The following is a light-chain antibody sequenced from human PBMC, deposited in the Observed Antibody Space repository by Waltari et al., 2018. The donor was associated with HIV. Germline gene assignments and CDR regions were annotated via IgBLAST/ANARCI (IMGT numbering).Light chain of an antibody. CDR3: QQYTTTWT. CDR2: EAS. Sequence: IQMTQSPSTLSAFVGDRVTITCRASQSISKWLAWYQQKPGQAPKVLIYEASRLKSEVPSRCSGSGSGTEFSLTISSLQPEDFATYYCQQYTTTWTFGPGTRVEVK. CDR1: QSISKW. V-gene: IGKV1-5*03. J-gene: IGKJ1*01.